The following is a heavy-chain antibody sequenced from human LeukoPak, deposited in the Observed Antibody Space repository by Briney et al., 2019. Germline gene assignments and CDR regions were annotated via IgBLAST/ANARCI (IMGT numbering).Heavy chain of an antibody. D-gene: IGHD6-13*01. V-gene: IGHV3-21*01. J-gene: IGHJ4*02. CDR1: GFTFSSYS. Sequence: GGSLRLSCAASGFTFSSYSMNWVRQAPGKGLEWVSSISSSSSYIYYADSVKGRFTISRDNAKNSLYLQMNSLRAEDTAVYYCARDHKRSSSFDYWGQGTLVTVSS. CDR3: ARDHKRSSSFDY. CDR2: ISSSSSYI.